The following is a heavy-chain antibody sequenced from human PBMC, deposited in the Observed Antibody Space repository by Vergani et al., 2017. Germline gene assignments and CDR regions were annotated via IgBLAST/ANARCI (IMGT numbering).Heavy chain of an antibody. CDR1: GYSFTNYW. CDR2: IHPADSDT. D-gene: IGHD3-22*01. Sequence: EVQLVQSGAEVKKPGESLKLSCQISGYSFTNYWIGWAPQMPGKGLEWVGIIHPADSDTRYSPSFQGQVTVSVAKSISTAYLQRSSLRASDSAMYYCARLYGGDSSGSKYFDYWGQGTLVTVSS. CDR3: ARLYGGDSSGSKYFDY. J-gene: IGHJ4*02. V-gene: IGHV5-51*01.